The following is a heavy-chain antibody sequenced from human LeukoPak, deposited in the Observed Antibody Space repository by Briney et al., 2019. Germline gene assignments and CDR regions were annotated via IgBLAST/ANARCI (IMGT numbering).Heavy chain of an antibody. CDR2: IRSSGSTT. Sequence: GGSLRLSCAASGLTFSSYSMNWVRRAPGKGLEWLSYIRSSGSTTYYADSVKGRFTISRDNAKNSLYLQMNSLRAEDTAVYYCARDGSSWYDYYYYMDVWGKGTTVTVSS. J-gene: IGHJ6*03. D-gene: IGHD6-13*01. CDR3: ARDGSSWYDYYYYMDV. CDR1: GLTFSSYS. V-gene: IGHV3-48*04.